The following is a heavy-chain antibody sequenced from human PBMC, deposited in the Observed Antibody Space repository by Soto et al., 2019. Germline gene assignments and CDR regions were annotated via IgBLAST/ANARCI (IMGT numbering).Heavy chain of an antibody. Sequence: QVQLVQSGAEVKKPGSSVKVSCKASGGTFRNHVFSWVRQAPGQGLEWMGGIIPIIGTPNYAQKFQSPVTITAGASTKTVALAFRTLRPPETAVYYCARYLVIRDGNISDLHNWGQGLLVTVSA. D-gene: IGHD1-26*01. CDR1: GGTFRNHV. J-gene: IGHJ4*02. V-gene: IGHV1-69*01. CDR2: IIPIIGTP. CDR3: ARYLVIRDGNISDLHN.